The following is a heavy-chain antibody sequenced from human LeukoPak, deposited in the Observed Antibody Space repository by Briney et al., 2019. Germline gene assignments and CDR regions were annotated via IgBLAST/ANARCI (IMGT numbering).Heavy chain of an antibody. Sequence: SETLSLTCTVSGDSINSGSYYWSWIRQPAGKGLEWIGRIYTSGSTNYNPSLKSRVTISADTSKNQFSLNLSSVTAADTAVYYCASRKLGNDYWGQGTLVTVSS. CDR1: GDSINSGSYY. V-gene: IGHV4-61*02. CDR2: IYTSGST. CDR3: ASRKLGNDY. D-gene: IGHD7-27*01. J-gene: IGHJ4*02.